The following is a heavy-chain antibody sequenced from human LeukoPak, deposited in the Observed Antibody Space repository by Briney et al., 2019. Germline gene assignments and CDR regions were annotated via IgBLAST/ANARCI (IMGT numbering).Heavy chain of an antibody. V-gene: IGHV3-64*01. CDR3: ARVYDFWGAAHYNYYMDV. CDR2: ISSNGGST. D-gene: IGHD3-3*01. J-gene: IGHJ6*03. Sequence: PGGSLRLSCAASGFTFSSYAMHWVRRAPGKGLEYVSAISSNGGSTYYANSVKGRFTISRDNSKNTLYLQMGSLRAEDMAVYYCARVYDFWGAAHYNYYMDVWGKGTTVTVSS. CDR1: GFTFSSYA.